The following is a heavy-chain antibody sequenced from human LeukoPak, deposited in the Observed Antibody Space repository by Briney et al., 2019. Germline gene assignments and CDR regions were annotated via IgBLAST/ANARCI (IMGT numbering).Heavy chain of an antibody. CDR2: INPNSGGT. Sequence: ASVKVSCKASGYTFTNYYMHWVRQAPGQGLEWMGWINPNSGGTNYAQKFQGRVTMTRDTSISTAYMELSRLRSDDTAVYYCARIGYCSGGSCYSNWFDLWGQGTLVTVSS. CDR1: GYTFTNYY. CDR3: ARIGYCSGGSCYSNWFDL. D-gene: IGHD2-15*01. V-gene: IGHV1-2*02. J-gene: IGHJ5*02.